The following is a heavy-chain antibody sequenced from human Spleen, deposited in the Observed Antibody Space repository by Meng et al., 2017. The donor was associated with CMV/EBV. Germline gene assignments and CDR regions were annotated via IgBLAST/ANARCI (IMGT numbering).Heavy chain of an antibody. CDR3: AKEGDISGWYDPKYHFDH. V-gene: IGHV3-30*02. Sequence: GESLKISCTASGLTFSNVWMSWVRQAPGKGLEWVAYIRYDGTIKYYADSVKGRFTISRDNYKNILYLEMSSLRGDDAALYFCAKEGDISGWYDPKYHFDHWGQGTLVTVSS. CDR1: GLTFSNVW. CDR2: IRYDGTIK. D-gene: IGHD6-19*01. J-gene: IGHJ4*02.